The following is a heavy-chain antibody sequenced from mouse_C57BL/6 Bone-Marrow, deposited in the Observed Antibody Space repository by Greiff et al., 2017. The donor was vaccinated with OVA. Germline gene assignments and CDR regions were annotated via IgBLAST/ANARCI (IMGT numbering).Heavy chain of an antibody. D-gene: IGHD1-1*01. Sequence: EVKLQQSGAELVRPGASVKLSCTASGFNIKDDYMHWVKQRPEQGLEWIGWIDPENGDTEYASKFQGKATITADTSSNTAYLQLSSLTSEDTAVYYCTRRSTTGYWGQGTLVTVSA. CDR1: GFNIKDDY. CDR3: TRRSTTGY. J-gene: IGHJ3*01. CDR2: IDPENGDT. V-gene: IGHV14-4*01.